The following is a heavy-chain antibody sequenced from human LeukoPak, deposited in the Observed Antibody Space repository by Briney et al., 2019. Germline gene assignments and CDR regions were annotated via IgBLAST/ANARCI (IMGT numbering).Heavy chain of an antibody. CDR3: ARARYYDSSGYSAYDY. CDR2: IYPGDSET. J-gene: IGHJ4*02. CDR1: GYSFADFW. D-gene: IGHD3-22*01. V-gene: IGHV5-51*01. Sequence: PGESLKISCKASGYSFADFWISWVRHMPGKGLEWMTIIYPGDSETRYSPSLQGQVAISADKSINTAYLQWSSLKASDSGMYYCARARYYDSSGYSAYDYWGQGTLVTVSS.